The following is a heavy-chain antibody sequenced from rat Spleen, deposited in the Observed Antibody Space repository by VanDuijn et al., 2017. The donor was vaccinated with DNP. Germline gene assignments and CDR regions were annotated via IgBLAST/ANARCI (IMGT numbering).Heavy chain of an antibody. J-gene: IGHJ2*01. CDR3: TTDFERGY. V-gene: IGHV5-27*01. CDR1: GFTFSNYD. CDR2: IGPNSAYT. D-gene: IGHD1-11*01. Sequence: EVQLVESGGGLVQPGRSLKLSCAASGFTFSNYDMAWVRQAPTKGLEWVACIGPNSAYTYYRDSVKGRFTISRDNAKSILYLQMDSLRSEDTATFYCTTDFERGYWGQGVMVTVSS.